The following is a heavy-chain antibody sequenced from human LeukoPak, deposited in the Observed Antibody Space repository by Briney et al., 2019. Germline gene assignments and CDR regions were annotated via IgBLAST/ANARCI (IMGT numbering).Heavy chain of an antibody. V-gene: IGHV3-66*01. CDR2: IYSGGST. J-gene: IGHJ6*02. CDR3: ASRDKGYYYGMDV. Sequence: GGSLRLSCAASGFTVSSNYMSWVRHTPGKGLELVSLIYSGGSTYYADSVKGRFTISRDNSKNTLYLQMNSLRAEDTAVYYCASRDKGYYYGMDVWGQGTTVTVSS. D-gene: IGHD5-24*01. CDR1: GFTVSSNY.